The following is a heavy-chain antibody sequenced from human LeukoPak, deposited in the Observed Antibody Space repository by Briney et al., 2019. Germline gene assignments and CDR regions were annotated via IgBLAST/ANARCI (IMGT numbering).Heavy chain of an antibody. J-gene: IGHJ4*02. Sequence: ASVKVSCKASGYTFTGYYMHWVRQAPGQGLEWMGWINTNTGNPTYAQGFTGRFVFSLDTSVSTAYLQISSLKAEDTAVYYCAREGSGCSGGSCYSVTFDYWGQGTLVTVSS. V-gene: IGHV7-4-1*02. D-gene: IGHD2-15*01. CDR2: INTNTGNP. CDR1: GYTFTGYY. CDR3: AREGSGCSGGSCYSVTFDY.